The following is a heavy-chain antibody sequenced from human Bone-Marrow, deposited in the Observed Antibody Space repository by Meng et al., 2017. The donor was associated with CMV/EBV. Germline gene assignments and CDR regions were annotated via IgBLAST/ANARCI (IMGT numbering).Heavy chain of an antibody. J-gene: IGHJ4*02. D-gene: IGHD3-3*01. CDR3: ARGKGLRFLEWLPAD. CDR1: GFTFSSYS. CDR2: ISSSSSYI. Sequence: GESLKISCAASGFTFSSYSMNWVRQAPGKGLEWVSSISSSSSYIYYADSVKGRFTISRDNAKNSLYLQMNSLRAEDTAVYYCARGKGLRFLEWLPADWGQGKLVNVSS. V-gene: IGHV3-21*01.